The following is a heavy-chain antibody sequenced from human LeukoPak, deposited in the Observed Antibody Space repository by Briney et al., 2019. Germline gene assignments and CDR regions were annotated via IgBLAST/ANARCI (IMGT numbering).Heavy chain of an antibody. CDR3: AKDGKTRNWNYFQAKPVY. Sequence: QPGGSLRLSCAASGFTFTNYAIHWVRQAPGKGLQWVAVISFDGNNKYYADSVKGRFTISRDNSKSTLYLQMNSLRAEDTAVYYCAKDGKTRNWNYFQAKPVYWGQGTLVTVSS. J-gene: IGHJ4*02. CDR1: GFTFTNYA. V-gene: IGHV3-30*04. CDR2: ISFDGNNK. D-gene: IGHD1-7*01.